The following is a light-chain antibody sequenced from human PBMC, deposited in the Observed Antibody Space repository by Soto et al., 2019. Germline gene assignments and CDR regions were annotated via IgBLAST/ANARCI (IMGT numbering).Light chain of an antibody. V-gene: IGLV2-14*01. CDR1: NSDVSAFNS. Sequence: QSVLTQPASVSGSPGQSITISCTGTNSDVSAFNSVSWFQQHPGKAPKVMIYGVSSRPSGVSSRFSGSKSGNTASLTISGLQAEDEADYYCSSYTGGATWVFCGGTKLTVL. J-gene: IGLJ3*02. CDR3: SSYTGGATWV. CDR2: GVS.